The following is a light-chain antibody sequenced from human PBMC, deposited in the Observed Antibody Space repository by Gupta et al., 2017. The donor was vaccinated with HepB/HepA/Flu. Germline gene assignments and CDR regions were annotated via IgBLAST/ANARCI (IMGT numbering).Light chain of an antibody. CDR3: QQKNSYSET. CDR1: QSVSHW. Sequence: DIQMTQSPSTLSASVVDRVTITCRASQSVSHWLAWYQQKPGQAPRLLIQRSSKLESGVPSRFSGSGSGTXFTLTIXSLQPDDLATDYGQQKNSYSETFGXGTKVEI. V-gene: IGKV1-5*03. J-gene: IGKJ1*01. CDR2: RSS.